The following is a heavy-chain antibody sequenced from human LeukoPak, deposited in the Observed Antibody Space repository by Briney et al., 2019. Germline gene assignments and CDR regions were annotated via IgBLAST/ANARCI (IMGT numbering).Heavy chain of an antibody. Sequence: SGTLSLTCAVSGGSISSSNWWSWVRQPPGKGLEWIGEIYHSGSTNYNPSLKSRATISVDKSKNQFSLKLSSVTAADPAVYYCARGPPRVVRGVINSTRTANDAFDIWGQGTMVTVSS. CDR2: IYHSGST. CDR3: ARGPPRVVRGVINSTRTANDAFDI. V-gene: IGHV4-4*02. CDR1: GGSISSSNW. J-gene: IGHJ3*02. D-gene: IGHD3-10*01.